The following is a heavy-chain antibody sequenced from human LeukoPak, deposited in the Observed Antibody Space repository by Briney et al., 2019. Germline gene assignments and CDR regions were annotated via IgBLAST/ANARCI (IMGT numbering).Heavy chain of an antibody. J-gene: IGHJ4*02. D-gene: IGHD2-15*01. CDR2: IKQDGSEK. CDR1: GFTFSSYW. CDR3: ALPRSGSGFDY. V-gene: IGHV3-7*01. Sequence: GGSLRLSCAASGFTFSSYWMSWVRQAPGKGLEWVANIKQDGSEKYYVDSVKGRFTISRDNSKNTLYLQMNSLRAEDTAVYYCALPRSGSGFDYWGQGTLVTVSS.